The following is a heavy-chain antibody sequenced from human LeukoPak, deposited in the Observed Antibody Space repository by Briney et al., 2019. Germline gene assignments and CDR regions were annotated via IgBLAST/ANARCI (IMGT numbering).Heavy chain of an antibody. V-gene: IGHV3-21*01. D-gene: IGHD6-19*01. CDR1: GFTFSSHS. J-gene: IGHJ3*02. CDR2: ISSSSSYI. CDR3: ASDGRGSGWYQDAFDI. Sequence: PGGSLRLSCAASGFTFSSHSMNWVRQAPGKGLEWVSSISSSSSYIYYADSVKGRFTISRDNAKNSLYLQMNSLRAEDTAVYYCASDGRGSGWYQDAFDIWGQGTMVTVSS.